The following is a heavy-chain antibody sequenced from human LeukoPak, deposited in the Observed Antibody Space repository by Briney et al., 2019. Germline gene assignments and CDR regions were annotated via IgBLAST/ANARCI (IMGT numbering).Heavy chain of an antibody. CDR2: INSDGSST. V-gene: IGHV3-74*03. Sequence: GWSLRVSCAASGFTFSSYGMHWVRQAPGKGLVWVSRINSDGSSTTYADSVKGRFTISRDNAKNTLYLQMNSLRAEDTAVYYCARDSSGWYRDWGQGTLVTVSS. D-gene: IGHD6-19*01. CDR1: GFTFSSYG. CDR3: ARDSSGWYRD. J-gene: IGHJ4*02.